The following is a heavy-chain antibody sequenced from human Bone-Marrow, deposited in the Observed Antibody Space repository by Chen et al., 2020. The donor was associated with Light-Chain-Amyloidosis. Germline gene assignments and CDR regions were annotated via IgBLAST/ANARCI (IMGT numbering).Heavy chain of an antibody. Sequence: EVQLEQSGPEVKKPGASLKISCKGSGYTFPNYWIGWVRQMPGKGLEWMGVIYPDDSDARYRPSLEGQGASSADKAITTAYLQWRSLKASDTAMYYCARRGDGYNLGYWGQGTLVTVSS. J-gene: IGHJ4*02. CDR1: GYTFPNYW. D-gene: IGHD5-12*01. CDR3: ARRGDGYNLGY. CDR2: IYPDDSDA. V-gene: IGHV5-51*01.